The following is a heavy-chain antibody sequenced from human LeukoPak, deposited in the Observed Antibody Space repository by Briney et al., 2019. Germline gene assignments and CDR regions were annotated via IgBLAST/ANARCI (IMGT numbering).Heavy chain of an antibody. D-gene: IGHD3-22*01. Sequence: ASVKVSCKASGYTFTGYYMHWARQAPGQGLEWMGRINPNSGGTNYAQKFQGRVTMTRDTSISTAYMELSRLRSDDTAVYYCVRASRITMIVVDSGGAFDIWGQGTMVTVSS. CDR1: GYTFTGYY. V-gene: IGHV1-2*06. CDR2: INPNSGGT. J-gene: IGHJ3*02. CDR3: VRASRITMIVVDSGGAFDI.